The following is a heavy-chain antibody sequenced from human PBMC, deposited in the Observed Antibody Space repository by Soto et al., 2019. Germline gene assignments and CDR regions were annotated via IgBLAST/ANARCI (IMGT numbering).Heavy chain of an antibody. CDR3: AKDTPGVD. V-gene: IGHV3-30*18. Sequence: QVQLVESGGGVVQPGRSLRLSCAASGFTFSSYGMHWVRQAPGKGLEWVAVISYDGSNKYYADSVKGRFTISRDNSKNTLYLQMNSLRAEDTAVYYCAKDTPGVDWGQGTLVTVSS. J-gene: IGHJ4*02. D-gene: IGHD2-15*01. CDR1: GFTFSSYG. CDR2: ISYDGSNK.